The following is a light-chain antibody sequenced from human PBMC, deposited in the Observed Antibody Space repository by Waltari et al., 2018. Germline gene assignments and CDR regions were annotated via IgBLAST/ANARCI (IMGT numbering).Light chain of an antibody. J-gene: IGLJ1*01. CDR1: YSNIGSNY. CDR2: RNY. CDR3: AAWDDSLSGYV. Sequence: QSELTQPPSASGTPGQRVTISCSGSYSNIGSNYVYWYQQLPGTAPQLLIYRNYQRPSGVPDRFSGSKSGTSAALAISGLRSEDEADYYCAAWDDSLSGYVFGTGTKVTVL. V-gene: IGLV1-47*01.